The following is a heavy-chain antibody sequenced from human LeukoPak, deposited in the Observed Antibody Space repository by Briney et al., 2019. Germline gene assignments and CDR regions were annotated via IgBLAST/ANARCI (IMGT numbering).Heavy chain of an antibody. CDR3: ARSSTLGGKLLKLDP. J-gene: IGHJ5*02. Sequence: PGGPLRLSCAASGFTFSDFYMSWIRQAPGKGLEWVSYITSSGTYTNYADSVKGRFTISRDNAKNSLHLQMNSLRAEDTAVYYCARSSTLGGKLLKLDPWGQGTLVTVSS. CDR1: GFTFSDFY. V-gene: IGHV3-11*03. D-gene: IGHD3-10*01. CDR2: ITSSGTYT.